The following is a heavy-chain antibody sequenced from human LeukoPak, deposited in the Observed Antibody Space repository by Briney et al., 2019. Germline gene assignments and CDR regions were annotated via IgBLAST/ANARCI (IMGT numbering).Heavy chain of an antibody. CDR3: ARPNDYGSGSYPN. CDR1: GGTFSSNA. Sequence: EASVKVSCKASGGTFSSNAISWVRQAPGHGFEWMGGIIPIFGTANYAQKFQGRVTITTDESTSTAYMELSNLKSEDTAVYYCARPNDYGSGSYPNWGQGTLVSVSS. V-gene: IGHV1-69*05. D-gene: IGHD3-10*01. CDR2: IIPIFGTA. J-gene: IGHJ4*02.